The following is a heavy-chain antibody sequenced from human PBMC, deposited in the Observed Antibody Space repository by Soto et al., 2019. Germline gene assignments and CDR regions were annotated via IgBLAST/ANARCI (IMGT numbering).Heavy chain of an antibody. J-gene: IGHJ5*02. CDR3: ARTPSA. Sequence: QVQLQESGPGLVKPSQTLSLTCTVSGGAISSSGYYWSWIRQHPGKGLEWTGYSYYSGSTGYNPYVNRRVTKPVDTSKTQFSLKLSPVTAADTAVYYCARTPSAWGQGTLVTVSS. CDR2: SYYSGST. V-gene: IGHV4-31*03. CDR1: GGAISSSGYY.